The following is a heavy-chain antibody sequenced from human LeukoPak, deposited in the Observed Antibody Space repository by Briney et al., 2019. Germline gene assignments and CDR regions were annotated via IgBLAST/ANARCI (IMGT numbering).Heavy chain of an antibody. Sequence: GASVKVSCKASGYTFTSYYMHWVRQAPGQGLEWMGIINPSGGSTSYAQKFQGRVTMTRDTSISTAYMELSRLRSDDTAVYYRAREGVEKGRAFDIWGQGTMVTVSS. CDR2: INPSGGST. V-gene: IGHV1-46*01. CDR3: AREGVEKGRAFDI. D-gene: IGHD3-10*01. CDR1: GYTFTSYY. J-gene: IGHJ3*02.